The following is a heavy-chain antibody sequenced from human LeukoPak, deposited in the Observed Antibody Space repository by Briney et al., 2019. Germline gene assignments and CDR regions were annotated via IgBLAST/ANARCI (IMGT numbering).Heavy chain of an antibody. J-gene: IGHJ4*02. V-gene: IGHV4-34*01. CDR1: GGSISGYY. Sequence: PSETLSLTCAVYGGSISGYYWSWIRQPPGKGLKWVGEIHYTGATSYNPSLKSRATISIETSKNQVSLRLSSVTAADTAVYYCTRGNILSGYCFDFRGQGALVTVSS. D-gene: IGHD3-9*01. CDR2: IHYTGAT. CDR3: TRGNILSGYCFDF.